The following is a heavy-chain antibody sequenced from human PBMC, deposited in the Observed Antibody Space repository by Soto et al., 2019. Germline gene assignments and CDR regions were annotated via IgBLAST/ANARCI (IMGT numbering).Heavy chain of an antibody. CDR1: GFTLSTYA. J-gene: IGHJ4*02. Sequence: GGSLRLSCAASGFTLSTYAMSWVRQAPGKGLEWVSTISGSGGSTYYADSVTGRFTISRDDSQNTLYLQVTSLRAEDTAVYYCAKGLGYRNYCYDYWGQGAPVTVSS. D-gene: IGHD4-4*01. CDR3: AKGLGYRNYCYDY. V-gene: IGHV3-23*01. CDR2: ISGSGGST.